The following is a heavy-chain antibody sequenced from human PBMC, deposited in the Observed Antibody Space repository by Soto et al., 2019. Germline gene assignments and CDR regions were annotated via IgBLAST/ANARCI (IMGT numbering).Heavy chain of an antibody. CDR3: ANSRVSMVRGLIIIPNY. J-gene: IGHJ4*02. Sequence: EVQLLESGGGLVQPGGSLRLSCAASGFPFTGYAMSWVRQAPGMGLEWVSAISGHGDATFYADSVKGRFTISRDNSKNTLYLHMNSLRAEDTALYYCANSRVSMVRGLIIIPNYWGQGTLVTVSS. CDR1: GFPFTGYA. D-gene: IGHD3-10*01. CDR2: ISGHGDAT. V-gene: IGHV3-23*01.